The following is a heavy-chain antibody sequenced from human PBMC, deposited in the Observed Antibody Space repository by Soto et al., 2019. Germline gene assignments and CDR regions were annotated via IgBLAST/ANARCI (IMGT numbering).Heavy chain of an antibody. CDR1: GFTFSSYA. V-gene: IGHV3-30-3*01. Sequence: GGSLRLSCAASGFTFSSYAMHWFRQAPGKGLEWVAVISYDGSNKYYADSVKGRFTISRDNSKNTLYLQMNSLRAEDTAVYYCARVPRMAGTAYYYYYGMDVWGQGTTVTVSS. CDR3: ARVPRMAGTAYYYYYGMDV. D-gene: IGHD6-19*01. J-gene: IGHJ6*02. CDR2: ISYDGSNK.